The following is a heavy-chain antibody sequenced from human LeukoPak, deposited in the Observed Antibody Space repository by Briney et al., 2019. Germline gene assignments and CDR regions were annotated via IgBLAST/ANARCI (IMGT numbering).Heavy chain of an antibody. CDR2: IYYNGNT. V-gene: IGHV4-59*01. D-gene: IGHD3-16*01. CDR1: GGSMSSYY. Sequence: SETLSLTCTVSGGSMSSYYWSWIRQSPGKGLEWIGYIYYNGNTNYSPSLKSRVTMSVDTSKNRFSLKLSSVTAADTAVYYCARDGGRRRPFDYWGQGTLVTVSS. J-gene: IGHJ4*02. CDR3: ARDGGRRRPFDY.